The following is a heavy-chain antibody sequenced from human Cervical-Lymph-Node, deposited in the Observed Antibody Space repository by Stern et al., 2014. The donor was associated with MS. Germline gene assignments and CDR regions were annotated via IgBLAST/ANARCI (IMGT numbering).Heavy chain of an antibody. J-gene: IGHJ6*02. Sequence: VQLVESGGGVVQPGRSLRLSCAASGFTFSSYAMHWVRQAPGKGLEWGAVISYGGSNKYYADSVKCRFTISRDNSKNTLYLQMNSLRAEDTAVYYCARANYDFWSGYPDFHYYGMDVWGQGTTVTVSS. V-gene: IGHV3-30-3*01. D-gene: IGHD3-3*01. CDR2: ISYGGSNK. CDR3: ARANYDFWSGYPDFHYYGMDV. CDR1: GFTFSSYA.